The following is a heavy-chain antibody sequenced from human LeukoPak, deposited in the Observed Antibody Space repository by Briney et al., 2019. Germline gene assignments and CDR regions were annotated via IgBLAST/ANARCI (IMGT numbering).Heavy chain of an antibody. CDR1: GYSINNYW. V-gene: IGHV5-51*01. CDR3: AATSQWLSFDY. CDR2: IYPADSDI. D-gene: IGHD3-22*01. J-gene: IGHJ4*02. Sequence: GESLKISCKGSGYSINNYWIGWVRQMPGKGLEWMGIIYPADSDIRYSPSFQGQVTISADKSISTAYLQWSSLKASDTAMYYCAATSQWLSFDYWGQGTLVTVSS.